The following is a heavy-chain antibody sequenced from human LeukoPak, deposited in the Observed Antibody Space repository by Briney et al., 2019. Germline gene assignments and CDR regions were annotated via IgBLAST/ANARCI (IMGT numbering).Heavy chain of an antibody. CDR1: GYTFTGYY. V-gene: IGHV1-2*06. D-gene: IGHD3-10*01. J-gene: IGHJ4*02. CDR2: INPNSGGT. CDR3: ARRYYGSGSSFDY. Sequence: GASVKVSCKASGYTFTGYYMHWVRQAPGQGLEWMGRINPNSGGTNYAQKFQGRVTMTRDTSISTAYMELSRLRSDDTAVYYCARRYYGSGSSFDYWGQGTLVTVSP.